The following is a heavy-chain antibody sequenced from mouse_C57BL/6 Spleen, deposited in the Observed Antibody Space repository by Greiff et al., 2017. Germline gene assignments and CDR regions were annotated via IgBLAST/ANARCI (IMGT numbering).Heavy chain of an antibody. V-gene: IGHV1-81*01. Sequence: VQLQQSGAELARPGASVKLSCKASGYTFTSYGISWVKQRPGQGLEWIGVINPGSGGTNYNEKFKGKATLTADKSSSTAYMQLSSLTSEDSAFYFCARYSITTVVATGFDYWGQGTTLTVSS. CDR1: GYTFTSYG. CDR3: ARYSITTVVATGFDY. D-gene: IGHD1-1*01. J-gene: IGHJ2*01. CDR2: INPGSGGT.